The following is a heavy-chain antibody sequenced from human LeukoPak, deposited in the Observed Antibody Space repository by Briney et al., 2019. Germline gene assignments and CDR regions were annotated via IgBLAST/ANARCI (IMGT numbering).Heavy chain of an antibody. V-gene: IGHV3-23*01. Sequence: GGSLRLSCAASGFSFRSHGMNWVRQAPGKELEWVSGISPRGDITYYKDSVRGRFTISRDNSKNTLYLQMNSLRAEDTAVYYCARSGNHYYDSSGYVDYWGQGTLVTVSS. CDR1: GFSFRSHG. J-gene: IGHJ4*02. CDR2: ISPRGDIT. CDR3: ARSGNHYYDSSGYVDY. D-gene: IGHD3-22*01.